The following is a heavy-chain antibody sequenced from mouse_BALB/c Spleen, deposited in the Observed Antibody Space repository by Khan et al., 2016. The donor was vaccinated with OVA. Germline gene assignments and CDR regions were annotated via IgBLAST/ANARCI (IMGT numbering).Heavy chain of an antibody. D-gene: IGHD2-14*01. V-gene: IGHV9-3-1*01. CDR1: GFTFTNYG. CDR3: ARVGYSETMDC. CDR2: INTYTGEP. Sequence: QIQLVQSGPELKKPGETVQISCKASGFTFTNYGMNWVKQAPGKGLKWMGWINTYTGEPAFADDFKGRFAFSLKTSVSTAYLQINSLKNEDTATYFCARVGYSETMDCWGQGTSVTVSS. J-gene: IGHJ4*01.